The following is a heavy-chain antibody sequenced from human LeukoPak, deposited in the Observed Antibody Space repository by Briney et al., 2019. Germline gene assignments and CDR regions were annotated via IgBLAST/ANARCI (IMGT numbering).Heavy chain of an antibody. CDR1: GFTFSSYG. CDR2: IWYDGSNK. D-gene: IGHD3-10*01. Sequence: GRSLRLSCAASGFTFSSYGMHWVRQAPGKGLEWVAVIWYDGSNKYYADSVNGRFTISRDNSKNTLYLQMNRLRAEDTAVYYCAREGGYYGSGSYTYYFDYWGQGTLVTVSS. V-gene: IGHV3-33*01. CDR3: AREGGYYGSGSYTYYFDY. J-gene: IGHJ4*02.